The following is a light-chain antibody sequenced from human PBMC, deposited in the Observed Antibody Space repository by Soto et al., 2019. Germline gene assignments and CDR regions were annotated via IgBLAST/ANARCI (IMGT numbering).Light chain of an antibody. CDR1: PSVSNY. Sequence: DIQITPPPSPLSASVGDRAPTTCRASPSVSNYLAWYQQKPGKVPKLLIYAASTRQSGIPARFSGSGSGTDFTLTISSLQPEDVATYYCQQYNSGPRTFGQGTKVDIK. CDR2: AAS. J-gene: IGKJ1*01. CDR3: QQYNSGPRT. V-gene: IGKV1-27*01.